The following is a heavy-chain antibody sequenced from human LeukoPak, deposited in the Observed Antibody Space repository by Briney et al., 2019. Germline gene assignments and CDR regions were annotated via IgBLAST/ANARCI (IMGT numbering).Heavy chain of an antibody. CDR2: IYYSGST. V-gene: IGHV4-31*03. Sequence: SQTLSLTCTVSGGSISSGGYYWSWIRQHPGKGLEWIGYIYYSGSTYYNPSLKSRVTISVDTSKNQFSLRLTSVTAADTAVYYCARTLFGVPYYYYMDVWGKGTTVTVSS. J-gene: IGHJ6*03. CDR1: GGSISSGGYY. D-gene: IGHD3-10*01. CDR3: ARTLFGVPYYYYMDV.